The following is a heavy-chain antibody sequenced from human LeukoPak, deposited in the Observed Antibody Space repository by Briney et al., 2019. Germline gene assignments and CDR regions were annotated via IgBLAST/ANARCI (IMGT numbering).Heavy chain of an antibody. J-gene: IGHJ4*02. D-gene: IGHD2-2*01. CDR1: GGTFSSYA. Sequence: GASVKVSCKASGGTFSSYAVSWVRLAPGQGLEWMGGIIPLFRASIYAQKFQGRVTITADESTSTAYMELSSLRSEDTAVYYCASNRLVVVPPALDYWGQGTLVTVSS. CDR3: ASNRLVVVPPALDY. CDR2: IIPLFRAS. V-gene: IGHV1-69*13.